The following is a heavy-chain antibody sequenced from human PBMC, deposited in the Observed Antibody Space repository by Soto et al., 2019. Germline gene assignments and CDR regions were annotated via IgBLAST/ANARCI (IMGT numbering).Heavy chain of an antibody. CDR1: GFTFSSYW. V-gene: IGHV3-74*01. D-gene: IGHD6-13*01. J-gene: IGHJ4*02. Sequence: GPLLLSCSASGFTFSSYWMHWVRQAPGKGLVWVSLINSDGSSTSYADSVKGRFTISRDNAKNTLYLQMNSLRAEDTAVYYCARAGMYSSPSFDYWGQGTMVT. CDR3: ARAGMYSSPSFDY. CDR2: INSDGSST.